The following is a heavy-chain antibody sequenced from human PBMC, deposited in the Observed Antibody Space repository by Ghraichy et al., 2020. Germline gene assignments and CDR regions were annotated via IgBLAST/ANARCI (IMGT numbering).Heavy chain of an antibody. J-gene: IGHJ6*02. D-gene: IGHD1-26*01. CDR3: ARRRSGSFYHYTMDV. CDR1: GDSISNFY. CDR2: IYSSGST. V-gene: IGHV4-59*08. Sequence: SETLSLTCTVSGDSISNFYWSWIRQPPGKGLEWMGYIYSSGSTSYNPSLKSRVTMSADTSKNQISLKLSSVTATDTAVYYCARRRSGSFYHYTMDVWGQGTTVTVSS.